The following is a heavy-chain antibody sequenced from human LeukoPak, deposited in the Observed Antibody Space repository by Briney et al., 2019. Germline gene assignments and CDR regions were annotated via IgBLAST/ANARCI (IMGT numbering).Heavy chain of an antibody. CDR3: ARDGGPTYYDFWSGYRPLDY. CDR1: GYTFTSYG. D-gene: IGHD3-3*01. CDR2: ISAYNGNT. Sequence: GASVKVSCKASGYTFTSYGISWVRQAPGQGLEWMGWISAYNGNTNYAQKLQGRVTMTTDTSTSTAYMELSRLRSDDTAVYYCARDGGPTYYDFWSGYRPLDYWGQGTLVTVSS. V-gene: IGHV1-18*01. J-gene: IGHJ4*02.